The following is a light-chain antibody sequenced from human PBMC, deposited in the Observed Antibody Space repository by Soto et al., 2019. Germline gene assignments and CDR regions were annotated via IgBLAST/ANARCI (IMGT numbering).Light chain of an antibody. CDR2: GAS. J-gene: IGKJ1*01. Sequence: EIVLTQSPGTLSLSPGERXTLXXRASQSVSXXYLAWYRRKPGQAPRLLIYGASYRATDIPGRFSGSGSGTDFTLTITRLEPEDFAVYYCQQYGSSPPTFGPGTRVEIK. CDR3: QQYGSSPPT. CDR1: QSVSXXY. V-gene: IGKV3-20*01.